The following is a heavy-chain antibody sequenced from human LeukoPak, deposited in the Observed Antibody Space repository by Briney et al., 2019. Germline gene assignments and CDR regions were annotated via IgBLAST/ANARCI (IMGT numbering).Heavy chain of an antibody. J-gene: IGHJ4*02. CDR1: GYTFTSYY. CDR2: INPSGGST. CDR3: ARGGQWELATFDY. V-gene: IGHV1-46*01. D-gene: IGHD1-26*01. Sequence: ASVKVSCKASGYTFTSYYMHWVRQAPGQGLEWMGIINPSGGSTSYAQKFQGRVTITADESTSTAYMELSSLRSEDTAVYYCARGGQWELATFDYWGQGTLVTVSS.